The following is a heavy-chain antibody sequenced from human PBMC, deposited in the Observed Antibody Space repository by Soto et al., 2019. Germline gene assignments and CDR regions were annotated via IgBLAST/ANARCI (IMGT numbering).Heavy chain of an antibody. Sequence: LRLSCAASGFTFSDHYMDWVRQAPGKGLEWVGRSRNKANAYTTEYAASVKGRFTVSRDESKNSLYLQMNSLRTEDTAMYYCARDSRAVAGFDSWGQGTLVTVSS. J-gene: IGHJ4*02. CDR2: SRNKANAYTT. CDR3: ARDSRAVAGFDS. CDR1: GFTFSDHY. V-gene: IGHV3-72*01. D-gene: IGHD6-19*01.